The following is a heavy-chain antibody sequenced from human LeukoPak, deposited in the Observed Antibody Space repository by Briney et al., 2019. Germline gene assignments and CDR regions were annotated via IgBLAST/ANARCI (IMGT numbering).Heavy chain of an antibody. V-gene: IGHV4-39*01. CDR2: IYYSGST. CDR3: ARQNYHSSGYLDY. CDR1: GGSISSSSYY. D-gene: IGHD3-22*01. J-gene: IGHJ4*02. Sequence: PSETLSLTCTVSGGSISSSSYYWGWIRQPPGKGLEWIGSIYYSGSTYYNPSLKSRVTISVDTSKNQFSLKLSSVTAADTAVYYCARQNYHSSGYLDYWGQGTLVTVSS.